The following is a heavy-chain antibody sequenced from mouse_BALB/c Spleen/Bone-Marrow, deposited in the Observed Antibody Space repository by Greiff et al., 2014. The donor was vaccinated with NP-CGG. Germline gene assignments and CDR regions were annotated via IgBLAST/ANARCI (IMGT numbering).Heavy chain of an antibody. D-gene: IGHD1-1*01. J-gene: IGHJ3*01. CDR1: GFNIKDTY. CDR2: IDPANGNT. Sequence: VQLQQSGAELVKPGASVKLSCTASGFNIKDTYMHWVKQRPEQGLEWIGRIDPANGNTKYDPKLQGKATITADTSSNKAFLKLSSLTSEDTAVYYCATYCCGSSQFAYWGQGTLVTVSA. V-gene: IGHV14-3*02. CDR3: ATYCCGSSQFAY.